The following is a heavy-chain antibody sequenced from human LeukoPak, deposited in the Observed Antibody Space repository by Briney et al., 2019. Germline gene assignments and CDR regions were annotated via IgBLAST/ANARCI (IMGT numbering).Heavy chain of an antibody. CDR2: INTHNGNT. J-gene: IGHJ4*02. CDR3: ARGGLYCSSTNCPSSDY. D-gene: IGHD2-2*01. CDR1: GYRFTSYG. V-gene: IGHV1-18*01. Sequence: ASVKVSCKASGYRFTSYGITWARQAPGQGLEWMAWINTHNGNTNYAQKVQDRVTVTTDTSTSTAYMELRSLRHDDTAVYYCARGGLYCSSTNCPSSDYWGQGTLVTVSS.